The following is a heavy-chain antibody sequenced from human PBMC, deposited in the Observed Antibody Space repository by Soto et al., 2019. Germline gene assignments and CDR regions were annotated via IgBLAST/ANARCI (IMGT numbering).Heavy chain of an antibody. CDR1: GYTLTELS. Sequence: ASVKVSCKVSGYTLTELSMHCVRQAPGKGLEWMGGFDPEDGETIYAQKFQGRVTMTEDTSTDTAYMELSSLRSEDTAVYYCATRYNWNDGLLDYWGQGTLVTVSS. CDR3: ATRYNWNDGLLDY. J-gene: IGHJ4*02. CDR2: FDPEDGET. V-gene: IGHV1-24*01. D-gene: IGHD1-1*01.